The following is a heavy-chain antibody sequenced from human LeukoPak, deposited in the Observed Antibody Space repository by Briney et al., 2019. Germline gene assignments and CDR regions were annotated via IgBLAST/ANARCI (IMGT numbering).Heavy chain of an antibody. CDR1: GFTVSTNH. D-gene: IGHD3-16*01. J-gene: IGHJ4*02. Sequence: GGSLRLPCAASGFTVSTNHMSWVRQSPGKGLEWVSVTYRGGTSDYGDFVKDRFSSYRDSSKNTLDLQMNSLRAEDTAVYYCARVLGSPSYFDDWGQGALVTVSP. CDR3: ARVLGSPSYFDD. V-gene: IGHV3-66*01. CDR2: TYRGGTS.